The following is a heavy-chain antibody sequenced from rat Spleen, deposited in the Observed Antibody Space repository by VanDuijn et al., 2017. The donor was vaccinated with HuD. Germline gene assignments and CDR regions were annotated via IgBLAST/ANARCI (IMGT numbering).Heavy chain of an antibody. Sequence: EVQLVESDGGLVQPGGSLKLSCAASGFTLSDYYMAWVRQTPTKGLEWVATIRYDGSSTFYRDSVKGRFTISRDNAKSTLYLQMDSLRSEDTATYYCARHGLTVAFDYWGQGVMVTVSS. CDR3: ARHGLTVAFDY. D-gene: IGHD1-8*01. CDR2: IRYDGSST. V-gene: IGHV5-29*01. CDR1: GFTLSDYY. J-gene: IGHJ2*01.